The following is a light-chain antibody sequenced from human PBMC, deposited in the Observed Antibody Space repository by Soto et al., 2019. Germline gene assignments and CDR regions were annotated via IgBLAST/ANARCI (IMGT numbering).Light chain of an antibody. J-gene: IGLJ1*01. CDR3: NSYTLGSPPFCV. CDR2: NVS. CDR1: SNDVGSYNY. Sequence: QSALTQPASVSGSPGQSITISCTGTSNDVGSYNYVSWYQQHPGKAPKLIIYNVSFRPSGVSLRFSGSKSGNTASLTISGLQAEDEAVYYSNSYTLGSPPFCVFGTGTRVTV. V-gene: IGLV2-14*01.